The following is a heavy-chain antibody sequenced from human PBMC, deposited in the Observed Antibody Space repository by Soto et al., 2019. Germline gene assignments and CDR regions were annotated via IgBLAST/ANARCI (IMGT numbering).Heavy chain of an antibody. CDR3: AREEDCSSTSCYGFDY. CDR2: ISSSSSTI. V-gene: IGHV3-48*01. CDR1: GFTFSSYS. J-gene: IGHJ4*02. D-gene: IGHD2-2*01. Sequence: GGSLRLSCAASGFTFSSYSMNWVRQAPGKGLEWVSYISSSSSTIYYADSVKGRFTISRDNAKNSLYLQMNSLRAEDTAVYYCAREEDCSSTSCYGFDYWGQGTLVTVSS.